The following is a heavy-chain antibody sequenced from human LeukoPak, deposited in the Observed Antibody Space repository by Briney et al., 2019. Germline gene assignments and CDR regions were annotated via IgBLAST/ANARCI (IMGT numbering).Heavy chain of an antibody. Sequence: GGSLRLSCAASGFTFSDYYMSWVRQAPGKGLEWVAKIKSDGSDKDYVDSVKGRFTISRDNAKNSLYLQMNSLRAEDTAVYYCAREIYYYMDVWGKGTTVTVSS. CDR1: GFTFSDYY. CDR2: IKSDGSDK. J-gene: IGHJ6*03. V-gene: IGHV3-7*01. CDR3: AREIYYYMDV.